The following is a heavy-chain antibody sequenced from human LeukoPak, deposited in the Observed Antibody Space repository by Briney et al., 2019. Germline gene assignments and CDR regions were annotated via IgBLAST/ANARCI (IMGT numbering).Heavy chain of an antibody. Sequence: EASVKVSCKASGGTFSSYAINWVRQAPGQGLEWMGRIIPILDIANYAQNFQGRVTFTADKSTSTAYMELSSLRSEDTAVYYCARTSDGGYSYNYGRYWGQGTLVTVSS. D-gene: IGHD5-18*01. CDR1: GGTFSSYA. CDR2: IIPILDIA. J-gene: IGHJ4*02. CDR3: ARTSDGGYSYNYGRY. V-gene: IGHV1-69*04.